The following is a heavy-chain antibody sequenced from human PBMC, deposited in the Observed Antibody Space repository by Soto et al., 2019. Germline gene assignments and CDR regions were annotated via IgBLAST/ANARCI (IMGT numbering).Heavy chain of an antibody. CDR1: GGSISSSSYY. J-gene: IGHJ6*02. D-gene: IGHD3-16*01. CDR2: IYYSGST. V-gene: IGHV4-39*02. CDR3: ARGDDLDYYYAMDV. Sequence: SETLSLTCTVSGGSISSSSYYWGWIRQPPGKGLEWIGSIYYSGSTYYNPSLKSRVTISADKSTNTAYMELSSLTFDDTAVYYCARGDDLDYYYAMDVWGQGTTVTVSS.